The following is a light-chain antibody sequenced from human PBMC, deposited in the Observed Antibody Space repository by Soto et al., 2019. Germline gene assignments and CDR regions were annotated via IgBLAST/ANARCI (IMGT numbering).Light chain of an antibody. CDR1: SSDVGSYNL. J-gene: IGLJ2*01. CDR3: CSYAGSSTGVDVV. CDR2: EGS. V-gene: IGLV2-23*01. Sequence: QSVLTQPASVSGSPGQSITISCTGTSSDVGSYNLVSWYQQHPGKAPKLMIYEGSKRPSGVSNRFSGSKSGNTASLTISGLQAEDEADYYCCSYAGSSTGVDVVFGGGTKLTVL.